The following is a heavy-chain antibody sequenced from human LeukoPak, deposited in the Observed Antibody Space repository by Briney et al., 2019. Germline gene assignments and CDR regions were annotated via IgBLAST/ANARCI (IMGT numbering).Heavy chain of an antibody. CDR1: GGSISSGDYY. CDR3: ARERGGYEETFDY. J-gene: IGHJ4*02. V-gene: IGHV4-30-4*01. D-gene: IGHD5-12*01. Sequence: PSETLSLTCTVSGGSISSGDYYWSWIRQPPGKGLEWIGYIYYSGSTYYNPSLKSRVTISLDTSKNQFSLKLSSVTAADTAVYYCARERGGYEETFDYWGQGTLVTVSS. CDR2: IYYSGST.